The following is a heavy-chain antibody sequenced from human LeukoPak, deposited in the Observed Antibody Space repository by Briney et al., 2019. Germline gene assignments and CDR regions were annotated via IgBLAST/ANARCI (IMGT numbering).Heavy chain of an antibody. J-gene: IGHJ4*02. D-gene: IGHD3-16*01. V-gene: IGHV3-15*01. Sequence: PGGSLRLSCAVSGILFSDAWMSWVRQAPGQGLEWVGRMKSKGGGGATDYAAPVKGRFTISRDDSRNTLYLQMDSLQIEDTAVYYCTWMTTFFTVDFWGQGTRVTVSS. CDR3: TWMTTFFTVDF. CDR2: MKSKGGGGAT. CDR1: GILFSDAW.